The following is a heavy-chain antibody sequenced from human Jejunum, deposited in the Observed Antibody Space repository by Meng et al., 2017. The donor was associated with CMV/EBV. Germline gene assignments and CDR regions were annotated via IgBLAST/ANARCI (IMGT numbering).Heavy chain of an antibody. CDR1: GDSISSDIW. D-gene: IGHD1-7*01. CDR2: VYHRGDT. V-gene: IGHV4-4*02. Sequence: QVQLQESGPGLRKPSGTLSLTCTVSGDSISSDIWWSWVRQPPGRGLEWIGEVYHRGDTNYNPSLKSRVDISVDKSKNQFYLSLFSVTAADTAVYYCGRDQGRELINHWGQGTLVTVSS. J-gene: IGHJ4*02. CDR3: GRDQGRELINH.